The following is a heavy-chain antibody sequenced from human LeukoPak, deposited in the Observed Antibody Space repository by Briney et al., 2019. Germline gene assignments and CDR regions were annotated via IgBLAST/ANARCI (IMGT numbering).Heavy chain of an antibody. V-gene: IGHV3-30-3*01. CDR3: ARDFGWLSGFDN. CDR2: ISYDGTNK. Sequence: GGSLRLSCAASGFTFSSYAIHWVRQAPGKGLEWVAIISYDGTNKYYAESVRGRFTISRDNSKNTLYLQMNSLRAEDTAVYYCARDFGWLSGFDNWGQGTLVTVSS. J-gene: IGHJ4*02. CDR1: GFTFSSYA. D-gene: IGHD3-9*01.